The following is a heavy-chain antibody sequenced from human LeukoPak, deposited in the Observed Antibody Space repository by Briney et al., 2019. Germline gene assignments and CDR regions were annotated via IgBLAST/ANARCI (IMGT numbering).Heavy chain of an antibody. Sequence: GGSLRLSCAASGFTFSSYDMHWVRQATGKGLEWVSAIGTAGDTYYPGSVKGRFTISRESAKNSLYLQMNSLRAGDTAVYYCASAPRWLQTYYFDYWGQGTLVTVSS. V-gene: IGHV3-13*01. CDR3: ASAPRWLQTYYFDY. CDR2: IGTAGDT. D-gene: IGHD5-12*01. CDR1: GFTFSSYD. J-gene: IGHJ4*02.